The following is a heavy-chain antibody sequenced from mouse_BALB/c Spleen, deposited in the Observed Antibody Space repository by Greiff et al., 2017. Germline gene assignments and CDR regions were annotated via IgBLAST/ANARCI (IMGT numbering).Heavy chain of an antibody. Sequence: EVQGVESGGDLVKPGGSLKLSCAASGFTFSSYGMSWVRQTPDKRLEWVATISSGGSYTYYPDTVKGRFTISRDNAKNTLYLQMSSLKSEDTAMYYCARLGGYPFMDYWGQGTSVTVSS. CDR3: ARLGGYPFMDY. D-gene: IGHD1-1*02. J-gene: IGHJ4*01. V-gene: IGHV5-6*01. CDR1: GFTFSSYG. CDR2: ISSGGSYT.